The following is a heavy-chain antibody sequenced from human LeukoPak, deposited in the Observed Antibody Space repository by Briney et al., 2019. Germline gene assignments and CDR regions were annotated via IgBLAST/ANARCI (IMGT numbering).Heavy chain of an antibody. D-gene: IGHD1-1*01. CDR3: AKGGSNNWSFDN. Sequence: GGSLRLSCTASGFIVSSNYMSWVRQAPGKGLEWVSVFYSGGRTYYADSVKGRFTIYRDNSKSTLYLQMNSLRPEDTAVYYCAKGGSNNWSFDNWGQGTLVTVSS. J-gene: IGHJ4*02. CDR2: FYSGGRT. V-gene: IGHV3-53*05. CDR1: GFIVSSNY.